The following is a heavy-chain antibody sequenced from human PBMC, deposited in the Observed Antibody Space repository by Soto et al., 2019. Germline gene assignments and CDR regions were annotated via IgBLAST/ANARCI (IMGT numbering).Heavy chain of an antibody. D-gene: IGHD1-7*01. CDR2: IKQDGSER. Sequence: EVQLVESGGGLVQPGGSLRLSCAASGFALSDYWMTWVRQAPGKGLEWVANIKQDGSERYYVDSVKGRFTISRDNIKNSVFLQMNSLRAEDTAVYYCSRHRGWTGTLPYYFHSWGQGAHVTVSS. J-gene: IGHJ4*02. CDR3: SRHRGWTGTLPYYFHS. V-gene: IGHV3-7*01. CDR1: GFALSDYW.